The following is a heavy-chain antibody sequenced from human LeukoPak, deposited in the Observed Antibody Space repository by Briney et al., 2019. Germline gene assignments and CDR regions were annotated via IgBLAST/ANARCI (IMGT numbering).Heavy chain of an antibody. CDR3: ARQWLVNG. J-gene: IGHJ4*02. D-gene: IGHD6-19*01. V-gene: IGHV3-23*01. CDR1: GFTFTSSA. Sequence: PGGSLRLSCVASGFTFTSSAMSWVRQAPGKGLEWVSAISGRSGTTYYADSVKGRFTSSRDNSKNTLYLQMNSLRAEDTAVYYCARQWLVNGWGQGTLVTVSS. CDR2: ISGRSGTT.